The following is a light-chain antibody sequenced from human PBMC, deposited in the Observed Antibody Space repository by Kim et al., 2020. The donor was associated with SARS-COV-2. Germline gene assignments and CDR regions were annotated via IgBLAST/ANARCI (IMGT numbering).Light chain of an antibody. CDR1: SSNIGAGYH. CDR2: GNS. CDR3: QSYDRLGLWV. J-gene: IGLJ3*02. V-gene: IGLV1-40*01. Sequence: QSVLTQPPSVSGAPGQRVTISCTGSSSNIGAGYHVHWYQQLPGTAPKVVIYGNSNRPSGVPDRFSGSKSGTSASLAITGLQAEDEADYYCQSYDRLGLWVFGGGTQLTVL.